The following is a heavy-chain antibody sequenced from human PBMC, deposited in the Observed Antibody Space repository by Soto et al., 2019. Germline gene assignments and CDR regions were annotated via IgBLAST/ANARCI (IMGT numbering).Heavy chain of an antibody. D-gene: IGHD5-18*01. V-gene: IGHV3-23*01. Sequence: GGSLRLSCAASGFTFGTYAMGWVRQAPGKGLECVSAIHSSGDGTYYADSVKGRFTISRDNSKNTLYLQMNSLRAGDTAVYYCARPPAWQLLQGSSFYFGHCRKRMLVPASS. CDR2: IHSSGDGT. J-gene: IGHJ4*02. CDR3: ARPPAWQLLQGSSFYFGH. CDR1: GFTFGTYA.